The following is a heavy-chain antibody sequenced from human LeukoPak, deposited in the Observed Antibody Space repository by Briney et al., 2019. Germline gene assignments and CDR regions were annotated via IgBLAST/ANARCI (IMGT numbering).Heavy chain of an antibody. Sequence: SVKVSCKASGGTFSSYAISWVRQAPGQGLEWMGGIIPIFGTANYAQKFQGRVTITADESTSTAYMELSSLRSEDTAVYYCGGAAAADLRFGWFDPWGQGTLVTVSS. V-gene: IGHV1-69*01. J-gene: IGHJ5*02. CDR2: IIPIFGTA. D-gene: IGHD6-13*01. CDR3: GGAAAADLRFGWFDP. CDR1: GGTFSSYA.